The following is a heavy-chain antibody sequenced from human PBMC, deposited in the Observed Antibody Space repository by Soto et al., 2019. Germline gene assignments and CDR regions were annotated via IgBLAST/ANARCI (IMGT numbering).Heavy chain of an antibody. CDR1: GGSVRSSYW. V-gene: IGHV4-4*02. Sequence: QVQLQESGPGLVKPSGTLSLTCAVSGGSVRSSYWWGWVRQAPGKGLEWIGEIYYSGRTEYNPSLESRVTISVDKSKNEFSLRLTSVTAADTALYFCARLGPLGGVTFNSWGKGKLVTVSS. CDR3: ARLGPLGGVTFNS. CDR2: IYYSGRT. J-gene: IGHJ5*01. D-gene: IGHD2-8*01.